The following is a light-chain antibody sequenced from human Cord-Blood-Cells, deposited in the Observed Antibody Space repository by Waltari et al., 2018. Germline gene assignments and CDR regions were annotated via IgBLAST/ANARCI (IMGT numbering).Light chain of an antibody. CDR3: QQYGSSPRT. Sequence: EIVLTQSPGTISLSPGDRATLSCRASQSVSSSYLAWYQQKPGQAPRLLIYGASSRANGIPDRFSGSGSGTDFTLTISRLEPEDFAVYYCQQYGSSPRTFGQGTKVEIK. V-gene: IGKV3-20*01. J-gene: IGKJ1*01. CDR1: QSVSSSY. CDR2: GAS.